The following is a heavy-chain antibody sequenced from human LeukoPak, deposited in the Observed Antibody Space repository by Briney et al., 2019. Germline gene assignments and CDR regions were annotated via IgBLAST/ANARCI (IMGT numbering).Heavy chain of an antibody. CDR2: IYHSGST. V-gene: IGHV4-30-2*01. Sequence: SQTLSLTCAVSGGSISSGGYSWSWIRQPPGKGLEWIGYIYHSGSTYYNPSLKSRVTISVDRSKNQFSLKLSSVTAADTAVYYCARVRIAAAGTKMDYLDYWGQGTLVTVSS. D-gene: IGHD6-13*01. J-gene: IGHJ4*02. CDR1: GGSISSGGYS. CDR3: ARVRIAAAGTKMDYLDY.